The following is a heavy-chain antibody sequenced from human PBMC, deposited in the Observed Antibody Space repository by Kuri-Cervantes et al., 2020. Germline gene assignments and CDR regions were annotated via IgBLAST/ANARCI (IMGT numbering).Heavy chain of an antibody. D-gene: IGHD3-10*01. CDR2: ISGSGGST. J-gene: IGHJ6*02. Sequence: GGSLRLSCGASGFTFSSYAMSWVRQAPGKGLEWVSAISGSGGSTYYADSVKGRFTISRDNSKNTLYLQMNSLRAEDTAVYYCARAPGGYYYGMDVWGQGTTVTVSS. CDR3: ARAPGGYYYGMDV. CDR1: GFTFSSYA. V-gene: IGHV3-23*01.